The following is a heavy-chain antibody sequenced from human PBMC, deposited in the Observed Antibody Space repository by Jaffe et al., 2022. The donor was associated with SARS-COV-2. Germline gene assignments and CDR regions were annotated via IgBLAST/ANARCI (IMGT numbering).Heavy chain of an antibody. CDR2: IYYSGST. J-gene: IGHJ4*02. CDR1: GGSISSSSYY. CDR3: ASQTRLYYFDY. Sequence: QLQLQESGPGLVKPSETLSLTCTVSGGSISSSSYYWGWIRQPPGKGLEWIGSIYYSGSTYYNPSLKSRVTISVDTSKNQFSLKLSSVTAADTAVYYCASQTRLYYFDYWGQGTLVTVSS. V-gene: IGHV4-39*01.